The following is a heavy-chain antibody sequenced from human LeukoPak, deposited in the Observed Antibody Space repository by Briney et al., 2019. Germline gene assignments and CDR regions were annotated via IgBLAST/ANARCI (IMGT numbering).Heavy chain of an antibody. D-gene: IGHD6-13*01. Sequence: PGGSLRLSCAASGFTVSSNYMSWVRQAPGKGLEWVSVIYSGDSTYYADSVKGRFTISRDNSKNTLYLQMNSLRAEDTAVYYCARVGSSSPPRVWGLGTLVTVSS. CDR1: GFTVSSNY. J-gene: IGHJ4*02. CDR2: IYSGDST. CDR3: ARVGSSSPPRV. V-gene: IGHV3-53*01.